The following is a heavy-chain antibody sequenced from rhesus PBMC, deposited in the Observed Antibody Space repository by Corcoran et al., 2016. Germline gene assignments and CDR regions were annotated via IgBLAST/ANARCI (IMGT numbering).Heavy chain of an antibody. Sequence: EVQLVESGGGLVQPGGSLRLSCTASGFTFSNVWMNWVRQAPGKGREWLASMRSKGAGGAEDYAASGIGRFTIARDDSKNTLYLQMNSLKTEDTAVYYCTTDPHGDCGFDSWGQGVLVTVSA. J-gene: IGHJ4*01. CDR1: GFTFSNVW. D-gene: IGHD3-9*01. CDR2: MRSKGAGGAE. CDR3: TTDPHGDCGFDS. V-gene: IGHV3-30*01.